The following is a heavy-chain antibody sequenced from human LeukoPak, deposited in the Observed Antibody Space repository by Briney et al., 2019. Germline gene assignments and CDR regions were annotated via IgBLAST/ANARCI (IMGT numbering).Heavy chain of an antibody. D-gene: IGHD1-1*01. J-gene: IGHJ6*02. CDR3: ANLLPRVPNYGMDV. V-gene: IGHV3-23*01. Sequence: PGGSLRLSCTASAFTFSSYAMSWVRQAPGKGLEWVSAISGSGTSSYYADSVRGRFTISRDNSKNTLFLQMNSLRADDTAVYYCANLLPRVPNYGMDVWGQGTTVTVSS. CDR2: ISGSGTSS. CDR1: AFTFSSYA.